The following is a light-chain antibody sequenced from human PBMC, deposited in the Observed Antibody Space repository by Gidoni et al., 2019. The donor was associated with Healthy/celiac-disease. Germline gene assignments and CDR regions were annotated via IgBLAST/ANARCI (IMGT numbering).Light chain of an antibody. CDR3: QQRSNWPLT. J-gene: IGKJ4*01. CDR2: DAS. CDR1: QSVSSY. Sequence: EIVLTQSPATLSLSPRERATLSCRASQSVSSYLAWYQQKPGQAPRLLIYDASNRATGIPARFSGIGSGPAFTLTISSLEPEDFAVYYCQQRSNWPLTFGGGTKVEIK. V-gene: IGKV3-11*01.